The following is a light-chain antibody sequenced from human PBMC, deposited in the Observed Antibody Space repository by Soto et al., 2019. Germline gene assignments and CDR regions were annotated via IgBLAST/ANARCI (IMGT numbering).Light chain of an antibody. CDR1: SSDVGGYDY. V-gene: IGLV2-14*01. J-gene: IGLJ3*02. CDR2: DVS. Sequence: QSALTQPASVSRSPGQSITISCTGTSSDVGGYDYVSWYQQHAGKAPKLIIYDVSDRPSGVSNRFSGSQAGNTASLTISGLQVDDEADYYCTSYASSGTWVFGGGTKLTVL. CDR3: TSYASSGTWV.